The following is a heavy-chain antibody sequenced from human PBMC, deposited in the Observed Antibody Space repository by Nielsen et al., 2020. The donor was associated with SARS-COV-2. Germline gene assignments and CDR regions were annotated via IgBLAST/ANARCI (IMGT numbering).Heavy chain of an antibody. CDR1: GFTFDDYA. J-gene: IGHJ4*02. V-gene: IGHV3-9*01. Sequence: GGSLRLSCAASGFTFDDYAMHWVRQAPGKGLEWVSGISWNSGSIGYADSVKGRFTISRDNAKNSLYLQMNSLRAEDTALYYCAKLAVRDGPFDYWGRGTLVTVSS. D-gene: IGHD5-24*01. CDR2: ISWNSGSI. CDR3: AKLAVRDGPFDY.